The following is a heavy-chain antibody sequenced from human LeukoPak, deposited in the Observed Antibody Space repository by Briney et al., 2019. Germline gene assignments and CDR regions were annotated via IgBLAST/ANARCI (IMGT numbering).Heavy chain of an antibody. D-gene: IGHD6-13*01. Sequence: GGSLRLSCAASGFTVSSNYMSWVRQAPGRGLEWVSVIYSGGSTYYADSVKGRFTISRDNSKNTLYLQMNSLRVEDTAVYYCARAAAADYWGQGTLVTVSS. V-gene: IGHV3-53*01. CDR1: GFTVSSNY. J-gene: IGHJ4*02. CDR3: ARAAAADY. CDR2: IYSGGST.